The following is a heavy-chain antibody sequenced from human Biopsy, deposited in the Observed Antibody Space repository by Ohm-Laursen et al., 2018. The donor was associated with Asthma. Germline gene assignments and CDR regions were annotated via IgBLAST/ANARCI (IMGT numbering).Heavy chain of an antibody. J-gene: IGHJ4*02. D-gene: IGHD2-15*01. Sequence: SETLSLTCTVSGVSIRSYYWTWIRQPPGKGLEWIGNIHYSGSTYPNPSLKSRVTISVDTSKKQISLRLSSVIAADTAVYYCAGFCSGGNCPDHWGQGTLATVSS. CDR1: GVSIRSYY. CDR2: IHYSGST. V-gene: IGHV4-59*01. CDR3: AGFCSGGNCPDH.